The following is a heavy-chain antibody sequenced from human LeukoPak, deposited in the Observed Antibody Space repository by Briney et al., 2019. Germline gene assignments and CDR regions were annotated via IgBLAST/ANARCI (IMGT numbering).Heavy chain of an antibody. Sequence: ASVKVSFKASGYTFTVYYMHWVRQAPGQGLEWMGWINPNSGGTNYAQKFQGRVTMTRDTSISTAYMELSRLRSDDTAVYYCARDVGLGGYDLGANFDYWGQGTLVTVSS. CDR2: INPNSGGT. CDR1: GYTFTVYY. J-gene: IGHJ4*02. CDR3: ARDVGLGGYDLGANFDY. D-gene: IGHD5-12*01. V-gene: IGHV1-2*02.